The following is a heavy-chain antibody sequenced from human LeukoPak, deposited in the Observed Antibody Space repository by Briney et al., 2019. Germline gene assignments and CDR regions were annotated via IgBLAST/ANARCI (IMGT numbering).Heavy chain of an antibody. CDR3: ARVAVAAAVRYYFDY. Sequence: ASVKVSCKASGYTFTGYYMHWVRQAPGQGLEWMGWINPNSGGTNYAQKLQGRVTMTRDTSISTAYMELSRLRSDDTAVYYCARVAVAAAVRYYFDYWGQGTLVTVSS. D-gene: IGHD6-19*01. CDR2: INPNSGGT. CDR1: GYTFTGYY. V-gene: IGHV1-2*02. J-gene: IGHJ4*02.